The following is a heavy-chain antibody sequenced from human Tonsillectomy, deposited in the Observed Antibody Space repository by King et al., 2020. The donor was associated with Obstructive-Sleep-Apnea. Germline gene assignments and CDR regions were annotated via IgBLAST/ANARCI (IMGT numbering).Heavy chain of an antibody. CDR2: IYYSGST. CDR1: GGSISSYY. CDR3: AREPVNYGMDV. D-gene: IGHD4-17*01. Sequence: QLQESGPGLVKPSETLSLTCTVSGGSISSYYWSWIRQPPGKGLEGIGYIYYSGSTNYNPSLKSRVTISVDTSKNQLSLKLSSVTAADTAVYYCAREPVNYGMDVWGQGTTVTVSS. V-gene: IGHV4-59*01. J-gene: IGHJ6*02.